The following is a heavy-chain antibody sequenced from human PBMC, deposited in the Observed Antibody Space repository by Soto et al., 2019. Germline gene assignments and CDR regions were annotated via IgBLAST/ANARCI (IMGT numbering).Heavy chain of an antibody. CDR2: ISYDGSNK. Sequence: QVQLVESGGGVVQPGRSLRLSCAASGFTFSSYAMHWVRKAPGKGLEWVAVISYDGSNKYYADSVKGRFTISRDNSKNTLYLQMNSLRAEDTAVYYCARDGGHPSIDVWGQGTTVTVSS. J-gene: IGHJ6*02. CDR1: GFTFSSYA. D-gene: IGHD3-16*01. CDR3: ARDGGHPSIDV. V-gene: IGHV3-30-3*01.